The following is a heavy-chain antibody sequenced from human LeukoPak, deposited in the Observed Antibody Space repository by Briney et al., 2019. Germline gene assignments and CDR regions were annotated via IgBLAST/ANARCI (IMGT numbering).Heavy chain of an antibody. CDR2: ISYDGSNK. J-gene: IGHJ5*02. CDR3: ARARVSGSGSFHQFDP. CDR1: GFTFSSYG. Sequence: GGSLRLSCAASGFTFSSYGMHWVRQAPGKGLEWVAVISYDGSNKYYADSVKGRFTISRDNSKNTLYLQMNSLRAEDTAVYYCARARVSGSGSFHQFDPWGQGTLVTVSS. V-gene: IGHV3-30*03. D-gene: IGHD3-10*01.